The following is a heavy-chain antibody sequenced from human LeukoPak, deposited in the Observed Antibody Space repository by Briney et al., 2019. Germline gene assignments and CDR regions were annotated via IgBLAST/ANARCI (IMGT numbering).Heavy chain of an antibody. CDR3: ARDIGTMIVVVHY. J-gene: IGHJ4*02. V-gene: IGHV3-30*04. D-gene: IGHD3-22*01. CDR2: ISYDGSNK. Sequence: PGGSLRLSCAASGFTFSSYAMHWVRQAPGKGLEWVAVISYDGSNKYYADSVKGRFTISRDNSKNTLYLQMNSLRAEDTAVYYCARDIGTMIVVVHYWGQGTLVTVSS. CDR1: GFTFSSYA.